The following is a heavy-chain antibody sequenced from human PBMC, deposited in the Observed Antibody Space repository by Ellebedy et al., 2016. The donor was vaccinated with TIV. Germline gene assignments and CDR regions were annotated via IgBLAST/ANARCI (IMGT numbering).Heavy chain of an antibody. D-gene: IGHD3-22*01. Sequence: GGSLRLXCAASGFTFSDYYMSWVRQAPGKGLEWVSHFSSSGSTMYYADSVKGRFTISRDNAKNSLYLQINSLRADDTAVYYCARDAVGFDSSGYLLGFWGQGTLVTVSS. CDR2: FSSSGSTM. V-gene: IGHV3-11*01. CDR3: ARDAVGFDSSGYLLGF. CDR1: GFTFSDYY. J-gene: IGHJ4*02.